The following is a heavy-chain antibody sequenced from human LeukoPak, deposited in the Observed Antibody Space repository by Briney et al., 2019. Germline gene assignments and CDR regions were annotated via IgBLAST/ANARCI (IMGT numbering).Heavy chain of an antibody. CDR1: GSSISTYY. D-gene: IGHD3-9*01. CDR2: IYYSGTT. CDR3: ARHYPRWLFDF. Sequence: SETLSLTCTVSGSSISTYYWSWIRQPPGKGLEWIGYIYYSGTTNYNPSLKSRVTMSVDTSKNQFSLKLGSVTAADTAVYYCARHYPRWLFDFWGQGTLVSVSS. V-gene: IGHV4-59*08. J-gene: IGHJ4*02.